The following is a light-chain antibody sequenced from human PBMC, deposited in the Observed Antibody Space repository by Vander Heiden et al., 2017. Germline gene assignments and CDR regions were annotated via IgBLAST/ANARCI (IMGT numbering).Light chain of an antibody. CDR3: SAYTGTKNLV. Sequence: QSALPQSPSASGSPGQAVTISCPGTVSDVGGYNYVSWYQQHPGKVPKILIYGVSKRPSGVPDRFSGSKSGNTASLTVSGLQAEDEAHYYCSAYTGTKNLVFGGGTKLTVL. CDR1: VSDVGGYNY. V-gene: IGLV2-8*01. J-gene: IGLJ3*02. CDR2: GVS.